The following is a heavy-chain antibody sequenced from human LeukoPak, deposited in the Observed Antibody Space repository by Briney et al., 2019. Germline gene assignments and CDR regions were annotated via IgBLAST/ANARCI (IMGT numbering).Heavy chain of an antibody. V-gene: IGHV3-33*01. D-gene: IGHD6-13*01. Sequence: GGSLRLSCAASGFSFSNYGMHWVRQAPGKGLEWVAVIWYDGTNKYYADSVKGRFTISRDNSKNTLYLQMNSLRAEDTAVYYCARDRGEYSSSWSFDYWGQGTLVTVSS. CDR2: IWYDGTNK. CDR1: GFSFSNYG. CDR3: ARDRGEYSSSWSFDY. J-gene: IGHJ4*02.